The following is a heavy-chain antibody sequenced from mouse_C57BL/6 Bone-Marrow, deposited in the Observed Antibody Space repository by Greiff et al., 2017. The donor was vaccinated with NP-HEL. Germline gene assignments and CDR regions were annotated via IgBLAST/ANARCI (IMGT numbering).Heavy chain of an antibody. CDR3: ARDLRTVPYAMDY. D-gene: IGHD1-1*01. CDR1: GFTFSSYA. J-gene: IGHJ4*01. Sequence: DVKLVESGGGLVKPGGSLKLSCAASGFTFSSYAMSWVRQTPEKRLEWVATISDGGSYTYYPDNVKGRFTISRDNAKNNLYLQMSHLKSEDTAMYYCARDLRTVPYAMDYWGQGTSVTVSS. CDR2: ISDGGSYT. V-gene: IGHV5-4*01.